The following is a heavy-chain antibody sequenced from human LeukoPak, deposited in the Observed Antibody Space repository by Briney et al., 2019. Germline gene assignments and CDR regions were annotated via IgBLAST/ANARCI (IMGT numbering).Heavy chain of an antibody. CDR1: GGTFSSYT. CDR3: ARHREYSTSSFDY. J-gene: IGHJ4*02. CDR2: IIPILGIA. D-gene: IGHD6-6*01. Sequence: SVKVSCKASGGTFSSYTISWVRQAPGQGLEWMGRIIPILGIANYAQKFQGRVTITADKSTSTAYMELSSLRSEDTAVYYCARHREYSTSSFDYWGQGTLVTVSS. V-gene: IGHV1-69*02.